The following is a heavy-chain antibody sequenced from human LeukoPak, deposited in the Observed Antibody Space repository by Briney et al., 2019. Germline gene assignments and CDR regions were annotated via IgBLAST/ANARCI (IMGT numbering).Heavy chain of an antibody. D-gene: IGHD4-17*01. CDR1: GYTFTGYY. CDR2: INPNSGGT. Sequence: ASVKVSCKASGYTFTGYYMHWVRQAPGQGLEWMGWINPNSGGTNYAQKFQGRVTMTRDTSISTAYMELSRLRSDDTAVYYGARGRRGATGSTGDYWGQGTLVTVSS. CDR3: ARGRRGATGSTGDY. V-gene: IGHV1-2*02. J-gene: IGHJ4*02.